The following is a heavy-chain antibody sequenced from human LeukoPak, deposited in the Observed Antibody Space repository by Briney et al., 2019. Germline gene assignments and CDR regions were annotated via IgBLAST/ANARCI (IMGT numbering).Heavy chain of an antibody. CDR3: AKDDGGNSFAY. D-gene: IGHD4-23*01. J-gene: IGHJ4*02. Sequence: ASVKVSCKTSGYTFTDSYMHWVRQAPGQGLEWMGWIYPNSGATNYAQKFQDRVTLTRDTSISTAYMELSRLTSDDTAVYYCAKDDGGNSFAYWGQGTLVTLSS. CDR1: GYTFTDSY. V-gene: IGHV1-2*02. CDR2: IYPNSGAT.